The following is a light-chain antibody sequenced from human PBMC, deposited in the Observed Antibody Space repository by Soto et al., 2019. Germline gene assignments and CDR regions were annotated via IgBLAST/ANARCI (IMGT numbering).Light chain of an antibody. Sequence: DIQLTQSPSFLSASVGDRVTITCRASQGLSSDLAWYQQKPGKAPKLLIYAASTLQSAGPSRFSGSGSGTEFTLTISGLQPEDFATYYGHLLNSYPITFGQGTRQEIK. CDR2: AAS. CDR1: QGLSSD. J-gene: IGKJ5*01. V-gene: IGKV1-9*01. CDR3: HLLNSYPIT.